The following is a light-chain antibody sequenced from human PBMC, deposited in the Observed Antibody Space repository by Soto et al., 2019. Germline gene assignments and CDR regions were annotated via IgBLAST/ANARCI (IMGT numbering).Light chain of an antibody. V-gene: IGKV3-15*01. Sequence: EIVMTQSPATLSVSPGERATLSCRASQSDSSNLAWYQQKPGQAPRLLIYGASTRATGIPSRFSGSGSGTDFTLTISSLQAEDFAVYYCQQYNNWPPLTFGGGTKVEIK. J-gene: IGKJ4*01. CDR3: QQYNNWPPLT. CDR1: QSDSSN. CDR2: GAS.